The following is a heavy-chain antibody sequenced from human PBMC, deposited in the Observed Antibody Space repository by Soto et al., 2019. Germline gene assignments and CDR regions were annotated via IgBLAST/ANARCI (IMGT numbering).Heavy chain of an antibody. J-gene: IGHJ6*02. Sequence: QVQLVESGGGVVQPGRSLRLSCAASGFIFNDYGMHWVRQAPGKGLEWVGVIWYDGNNKDYVDSVKGRFTISRDNSKNTLYVQMNSLRAGDTVVYYCASGGYRGTYYGMDVWGQGTTVTVSS. V-gene: IGHV3-33*01. CDR1: GFIFNDYG. CDR3: ASGGYRGTYYGMDV. D-gene: IGHD1-26*01. CDR2: IWYDGNNK.